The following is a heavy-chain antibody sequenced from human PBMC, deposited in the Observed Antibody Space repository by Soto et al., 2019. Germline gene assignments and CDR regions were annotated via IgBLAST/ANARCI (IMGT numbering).Heavy chain of an antibody. Sequence: PGGSLRLSCSASGFTFSSYAMHWVRQAPGKGLEYVSAISSNGGSTYYADSVKGRFTISRDNSKNTLYLQMSSLRAEDTAVYYCVKDPVDDFWTPELYYCYGMDVWGQGTTVTVSS. J-gene: IGHJ6*02. CDR2: ISSNGGST. D-gene: IGHD3-3*01. CDR1: GFTFSSYA. V-gene: IGHV3-64D*08. CDR3: VKDPVDDFWTPELYYCYGMDV.